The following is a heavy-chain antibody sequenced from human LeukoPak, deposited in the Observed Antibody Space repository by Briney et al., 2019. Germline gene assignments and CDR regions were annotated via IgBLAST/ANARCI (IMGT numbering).Heavy chain of an antibody. CDR2: ISSSSSYI. J-gene: IGHJ3*02. V-gene: IGHV3-21*01. CDR3: ARGDSRGASDI. Sequence: GGSLRLSCAASGFTFSSYTMNWVRQAPGKGLEWVSSISSSSSYIYYTDSVKGRFTISRDNAKNSLYLQLNSLRAEDTAVYYCARGDSRGASDIWGQGTLVTVSS. CDR1: GFTFSSYT. D-gene: IGHD6-13*01.